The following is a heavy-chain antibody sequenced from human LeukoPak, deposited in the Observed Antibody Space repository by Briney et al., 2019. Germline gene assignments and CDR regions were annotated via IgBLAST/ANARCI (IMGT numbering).Heavy chain of an antibody. CDR2: ISGSGGST. D-gene: IGHD6-19*01. Sequence: GGSLRLSCAASGFTFSSCAMSWVRQAPGKGLEWVSAISGSGGSTYYADSVKGRFTISRDNSKNTLYLQMNSLRAEDTAVYYCAKRKVAVAGNWYFDYWGQGTLVTVSS. J-gene: IGHJ4*02. V-gene: IGHV3-23*01. CDR1: GFTFSSCA. CDR3: AKRKVAVAGNWYFDY.